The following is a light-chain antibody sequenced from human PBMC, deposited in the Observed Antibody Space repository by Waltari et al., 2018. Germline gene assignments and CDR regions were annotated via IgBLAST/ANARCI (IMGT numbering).Light chain of an antibody. CDR3: QSYDNSLSGVV. CDR2: TIN. CDR1: SSNIGAGYD. Sequence: QSVLTQPPSVSGAPGQRVTISCTGTSSNIGAGYDVHWYQQLPETAPKLLIYTINHRPSWVPDRFSGSKSDTSASLAITGLQAEDEAHYHCQSYDNSLSGVVFGGGTKLTVL. V-gene: IGLV1-40*01. J-gene: IGLJ2*01.